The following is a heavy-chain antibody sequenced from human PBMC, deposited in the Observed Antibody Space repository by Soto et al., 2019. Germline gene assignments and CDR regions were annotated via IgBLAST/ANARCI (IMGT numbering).Heavy chain of an antibody. CDR1: GFTFSIFG. V-gene: IGHV3-30*03. J-gene: IGHJ5*02. Sequence: PGGSLRLSCAASGFTFSIFGIHWVRQAPGKGLEWVALISYDGSNKYYADSVKGRFTISRDNAKNSLYLQMNSLRAEDTAVYYCARDYWSGYYSGGNFWFDPWGQGTLVTVSS. D-gene: IGHD3-3*01. CDR2: ISYDGSNK. CDR3: ARDYWSGYYSGGNFWFDP.